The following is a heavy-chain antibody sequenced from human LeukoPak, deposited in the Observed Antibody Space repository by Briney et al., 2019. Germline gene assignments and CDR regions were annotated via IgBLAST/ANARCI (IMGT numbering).Heavy chain of an antibody. Sequence: GGSLRLSCAASGFTFSSYAMSWVRQAPGKGLEWVSAISGSGGSTYYADSVKGRFTISRDNSKNTLYLQMNSLRAEDTAVYHCAKAIIVVVPAPTYYYGMDVWGQGTTVTVSS. CDR1: GFTFSSYA. CDR2: ISGSGGST. D-gene: IGHD2-2*01. CDR3: AKAIIVVVPAPTYYYGMDV. V-gene: IGHV3-23*01. J-gene: IGHJ6*02.